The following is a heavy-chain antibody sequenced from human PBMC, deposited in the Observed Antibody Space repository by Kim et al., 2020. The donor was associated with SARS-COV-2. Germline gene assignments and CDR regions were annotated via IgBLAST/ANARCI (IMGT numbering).Heavy chain of an antibody. CDR3: ARHGDLEYSSSPFDY. Sequence: PSLKSRVTISVDTSKNQFSLKLSSVTAADTAVYYCARHGDLEYSSSPFDYWGQGTLVTVSS. V-gene: IGHV4-39*01. D-gene: IGHD6-6*01. J-gene: IGHJ4*02.